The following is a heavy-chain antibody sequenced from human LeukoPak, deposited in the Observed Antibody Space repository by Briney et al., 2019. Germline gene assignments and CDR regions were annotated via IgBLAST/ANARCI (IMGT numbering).Heavy chain of an antibody. CDR3: AKDQHKARADCYIDV. J-gene: IGHJ6*03. D-gene: IGHD2-2*01. Sequence: GGSLRLSCAASGFTFSSYGLHWVRQAPGKGLEWVTFIRYDGSNKYYADSVKGRFTISRDNSKNTLYLQMNSLRAEDTAVYYCAKDQHKARADCYIDVWGKGTTVTVSS. V-gene: IGHV3-30*02. CDR1: GFTFSSYG. CDR2: IRYDGSNK.